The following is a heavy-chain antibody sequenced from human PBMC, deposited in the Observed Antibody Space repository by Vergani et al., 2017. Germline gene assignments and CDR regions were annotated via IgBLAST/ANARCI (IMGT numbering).Heavy chain of an antibody. Sequence: QLQLQKSGPGLVKPSETLSLTCTVSGGSISSSSYYWGWIRQPPGKGLEWIGSIYYSGSTNYNPSLKSRVTISVDTSKNQFSLKLSSVTAADTAVYYCARGSSSSGRHFDYWGQGTLVTVSS. CDR1: GGSISSSSYY. CDR3: ARGSSSSGRHFDY. D-gene: IGHD6-6*01. J-gene: IGHJ4*02. V-gene: IGHV4-39*07. CDR2: IYYSGST.